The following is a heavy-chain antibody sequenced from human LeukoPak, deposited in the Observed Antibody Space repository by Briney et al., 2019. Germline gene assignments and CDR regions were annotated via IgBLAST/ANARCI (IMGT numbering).Heavy chain of an antibody. Sequence: SETLSLTCTVSGGSISSYYWSWIRQPPGKGLEWIGYIYYSGSTNYNPSLKSRVTMSVDTSKNQFSLKLSSVTAADTAVYYCAVTMVRGAGPYYFDYWGQGTLVTVSS. D-gene: IGHD3-10*01. CDR3: AVTMVRGAGPYYFDY. J-gene: IGHJ4*02. CDR1: GGSISSYY. V-gene: IGHV4-59*03. CDR2: IYYSGST.